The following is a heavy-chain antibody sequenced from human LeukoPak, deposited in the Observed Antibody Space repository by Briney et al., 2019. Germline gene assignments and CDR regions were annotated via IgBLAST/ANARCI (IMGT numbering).Heavy chain of an antibody. CDR3: AKGATIVRGVLTTWFWDYYYYYMDV. D-gene: IGHD3-10*01. Sequence: PGGSLRLSCAASGFTFSTYNMNWVRQAPGKGLEWVSSITSSSSYIYYADSVKGRFTISRDNSKNTLYLQMNSLRAEDTAVYYCAKGATIVRGVLTTWFWDYYYYYMDVWGKGTTVTISS. CDR1: GFTFSTYN. J-gene: IGHJ6*03. V-gene: IGHV3-21*01. CDR2: ITSSSSYI.